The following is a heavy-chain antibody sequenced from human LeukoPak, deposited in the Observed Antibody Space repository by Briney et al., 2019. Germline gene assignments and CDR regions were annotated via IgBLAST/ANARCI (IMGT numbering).Heavy chain of an antibody. CDR2: IYHSGST. J-gene: IGHJ6*03. D-gene: IGHD3-10*01. CDR3: ARIRGPMDV. V-gene: IGHV4-38-2*02. Sequence: PSETLSLTCTVSGYSISSGYYWGWIRQPPGKGLEWIGSIYHSGSTYYNPSLKSRVTISVDTSKNQFSLKLSSVTAADTAVYYCARIRGPMDVWGKGTTVTISS. CDR1: GYSISSGYY.